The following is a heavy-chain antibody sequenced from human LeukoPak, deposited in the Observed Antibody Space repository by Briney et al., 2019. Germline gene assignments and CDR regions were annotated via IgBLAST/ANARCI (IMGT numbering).Heavy chain of an antibody. Sequence: GGSLRLSCAASGFTFSSFWMYWVRQPPGKGLVWVSRIKSDGSSTGYAASVKGRFTISRDNANNTLYLQMNSLRAEDTAVYFCAKLSNNGVFDYWGQGTLVTVSS. V-gene: IGHV3-74*01. J-gene: IGHJ4*01. CDR1: GFTFSSFW. CDR2: IKSDGSST. D-gene: IGHD4-11*01. CDR3: AKLSNNGVFDY.